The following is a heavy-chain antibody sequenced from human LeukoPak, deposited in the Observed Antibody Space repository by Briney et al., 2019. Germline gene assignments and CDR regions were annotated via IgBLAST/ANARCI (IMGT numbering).Heavy chain of an antibody. V-gene: IGHV3-23*01. J-gene: IGHJ4*02. Sequence: PGGSLRLSCAAPGFTFSGYAMSWVRRAPGKGLEWVSAISGGGVSTYYADSIKGRFTISRDDSKNTLYLQMNSLRAEDTAVYYCAKGMVRGVIPDYWGQGTLVTVSS. CDR3: AKGMVRGVIPDY. D-gene: IGHD3-10*01. CDR1: GFTFSGYA. CDR2: ISGGGVST.